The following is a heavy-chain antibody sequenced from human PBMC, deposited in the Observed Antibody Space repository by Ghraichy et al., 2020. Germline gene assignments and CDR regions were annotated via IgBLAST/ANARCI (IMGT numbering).Heavy chain of an antibody. CDR1: GFTFSGSA. D-gene: IGHD2-15*01. V-gene: IGHV3-73*01. J-gene: IGHJ6*02. CDR3: TTPGYCSGGSCYYYYGMDV. CDR2: IRSKANSYAI. Sequence: GGSLRLSCAASGFTFSGSAMHWVRQASGKGLEWVGRIRSKANSYAIAYAASVKGRFTISRDDSKKTAYLQMNSLKTEDTAVYYCTTPGYCSGGSCYYYYGMDVWGQGTTVTVSS.